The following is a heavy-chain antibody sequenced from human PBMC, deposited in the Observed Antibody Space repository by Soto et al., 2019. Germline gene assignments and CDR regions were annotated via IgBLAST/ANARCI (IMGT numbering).Heavy chain of an antibody. CDR2: ISYDGSNK. CDR1: GFTFSSYG. J-gene: IGHJ4*02. V-gene: IGHV3-30*18. D-gene: IGHD3-3*01. CDR3: AKDRYDFWSGPEH. Sequence: PGGSLRLSCAASGFTFSSYGMHWVRQAPGKGLEWVAVISYDGSNKYYADSVKGRFTISRDNSKNTLYLQMNSLRAEDTAVYYCAKDRYDFWSGPEHWGQGTLVTVSS.